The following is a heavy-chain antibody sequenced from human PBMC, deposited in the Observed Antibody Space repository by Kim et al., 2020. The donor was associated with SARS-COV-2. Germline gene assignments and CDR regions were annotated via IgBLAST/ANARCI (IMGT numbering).Heavy chain of an antibody. CDR3: AKDPEDIVVVPAAINYMDV. V-gene: IGHV3-23*01. D-gene: IGHD2-2*01. Sequence: KGRFTISRDNSKNTMHLQMNSLRAEDMAVYYCAKDPEDIVVVPAAINYMDVWGKGTTVTVSS. J-gene: IGHJ6*03.